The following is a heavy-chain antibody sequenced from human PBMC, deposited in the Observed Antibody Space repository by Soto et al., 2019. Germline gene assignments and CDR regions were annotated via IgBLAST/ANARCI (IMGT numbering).Heavy chain of an antibody. CDR1: GGSISSYY. J-gene: IGHJ5*02. CDR3: ARGYSDSSGYLFDP. V-gene: IGHV4-59*01. D-gene: IGHD3-22*01. Sequence: SETLSLTCTVSGGSISSYYWSWIRQPPGKGLEWIGYIYYSGSTNYNPSLKSRVIISVDTSKNQFSLKLSSATAADTAVYYCARGYSDSSGYLFDPWGQGTLVTVSS. CDR2: IYYSGST.